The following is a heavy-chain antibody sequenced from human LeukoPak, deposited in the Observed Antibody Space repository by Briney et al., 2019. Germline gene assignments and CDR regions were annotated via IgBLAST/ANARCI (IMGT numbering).Heavy chain of an antibody. D-gene: IGHD2-2*01. CDR3: AKYYCSSTSCYFDY. CDR1: GFTFSNYN. V-gene: IGHV3-21*01. Sequence: GGSLRLSCAASGFTFSNYNMNWVRQTPGKGLEWVSSITRGSIYTFYADSVKGRFTISRDNAKNSLYLQMNSLRVEDTAVYYCAKYYCSSTSCYFDYWGQGTLVTVSS. J-gene: IGHJ4*02. CDR2: ITRGSIYT.